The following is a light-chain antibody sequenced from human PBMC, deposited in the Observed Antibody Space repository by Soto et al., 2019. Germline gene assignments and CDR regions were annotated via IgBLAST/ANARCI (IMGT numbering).Light chain of an antibody. V-gene: IGKV3-20*01. Sequence: EIVLTQSPGTLSLSPVERATLSCRASQGVGRFLAWYQQKPGQVPRLLIYGASSRATGIPDRFSGSGSGTDFTLTISRLEPEDFAVYYCQQYGSSGTFGQGTKVDIK. CDR3: QQYGSSGT. CDR1: QGVGRF. CDR2: GAS. J-gene: IGKJ1*01.